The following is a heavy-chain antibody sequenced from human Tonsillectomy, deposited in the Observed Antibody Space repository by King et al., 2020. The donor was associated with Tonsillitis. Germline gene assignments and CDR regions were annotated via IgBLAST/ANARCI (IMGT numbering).Heavy chain of an antibody. Sequence: VQLVESGGGLEQPGGSLRLSCAASGFTFSSYEMNWVRQAPGKGLEWVSYITGSGANVAYADSVKGRFTISRDNTKDSVYLQMNSLRAEDTAVYYCASELWFGEFDAFDVWGQGTMVTVSS. CDR2: ITGSGANV. CDR1: GFTFSSYE. V-gene: IGHV3-48*03. J-gene: IGHJ3*01. CDR3: ASELWFGEFDAFDV. D-gene: IGHD3-10*01.